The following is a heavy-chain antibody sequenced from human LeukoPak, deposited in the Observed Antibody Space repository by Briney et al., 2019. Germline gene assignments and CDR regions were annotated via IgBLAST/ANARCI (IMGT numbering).Heavy chain of an antibody. D-gene: IGHD2-2*01. CDR1: GGSISSYY. CDR3: ARDEGYCSSTSCWDAFDI. Sequence: SETLSLTCTVSGGSISSYYWSWIRQPPGKGLEWIGYIYYSGSTNYNPSLKSRVTISVDTSKNQFSLKLSSVTAADTAVYYCARDEGYCSSTSCWDAFDIWGQGTMVTVSS. V-gene: IGHV4-59*12. J-gene: IGHJ3*02. CDR2: IYYSGST.